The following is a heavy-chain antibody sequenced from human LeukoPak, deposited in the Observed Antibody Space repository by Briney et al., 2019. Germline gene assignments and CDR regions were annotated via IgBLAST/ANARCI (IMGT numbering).Heavy chain of an antibody. V-gene: IGHV1-18*01. D-gene: IGHD2-2*01. J-gene: IGHJ4*02. CDR2: ISAYNGNT. CDR3: ARIVVVPTVQYYFDY. CDR1: GYTFTSYG. Sequence: ASVKVSCKASGYTFTSYGISWVRQAPGQGLEWMGWISAYNGNTNYAQKLQGRVTMTTDTSTSTAYMELRSLRSDDTAVYYCARIVVVPTVQYYFDYWGQGTLVTVSS.